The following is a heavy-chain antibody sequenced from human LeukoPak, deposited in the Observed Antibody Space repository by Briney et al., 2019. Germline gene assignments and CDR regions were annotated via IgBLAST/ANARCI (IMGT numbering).Heavy chain of an antibody. CDR2: ISSSSSTI. CDR1: GFTFSSYS. CDR3: ARVVIPKDYYYYMDV. Sequence: GGSLRLSCAASGFTFSSYSMNWVRQAPGKGLEWVSYISSSSSTIYYADSVKGRFTISRDNAKNSLYLQMNSLRAEDTAVYYCARVVIPKDYYYYMDVWGKGTTVTVSS. J-gene: IGHJ6*03. V-gene: IGHV3-48*04.